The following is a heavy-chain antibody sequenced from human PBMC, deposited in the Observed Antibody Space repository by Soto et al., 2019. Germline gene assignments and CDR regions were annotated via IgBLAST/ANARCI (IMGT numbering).Heavy chain of an antibody. V-gene: IGHV1-3*01. CDR2: INAGNGHT. Sequence: GSVKVSCKTSGYTFNRYATHWVRQAPGQRLEWMGWINAGNGHTKYSQKFQGRVTITMDTAASTAYMELSSLRSEDTGVYYCARASSSSSDYFYYGTDVWGQGTTVTVSS. D-gene: IGHD6-6*01. J-gene: IGHJ6*02. CDR3: ARASSSSSDYFYYGTDV. CDR1: GYTFNRYA.